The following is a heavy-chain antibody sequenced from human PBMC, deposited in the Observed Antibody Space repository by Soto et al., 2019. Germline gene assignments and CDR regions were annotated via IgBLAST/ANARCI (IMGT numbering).Heavy chain of an antibody. D-gene: IGHD2-2*01. CDR3: ARAGRGSYIVVVPAANLYYYYYMDV. Sequence: VQLVESGGGLVKPGGSLRLSCAASGFTFSSYSMNWVRQAPGKGLEWVSSISSSSSYIYYADSVKGRFTISRDNAKNSLYLKMNSLRAEDTAVYYCARAGRGSYIVVVPAANLYYYYYMDVWGKGTTVTVSS. J-gene: IGHJ6*03. CDR2: ISSSSSYI. V-gene: IGHV3-21*01. CDR1: GFTFSSYS.